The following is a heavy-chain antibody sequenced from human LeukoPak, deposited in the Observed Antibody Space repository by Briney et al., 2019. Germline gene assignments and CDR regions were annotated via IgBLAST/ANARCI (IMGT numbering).Heavy chain of an antibody. D-gene: IGHD2-2*01. V-gene: IGHV3-66*01. CDR2: IYTGGST. Sequence: GGSLRLSCAASGFTVSTNYMSWVRQAPGKGLEWVSVIYTGGSTYYADSVKGRFTISRDSSKNTLFLQMNSLRAEDTAVYYCAKVYCSSTSCLPIWGQGTLVTVSS. J-gene: IGHJ4*02. CDR1: GFTVSTNY. CDR3: AKVYCSSTSCLPI.